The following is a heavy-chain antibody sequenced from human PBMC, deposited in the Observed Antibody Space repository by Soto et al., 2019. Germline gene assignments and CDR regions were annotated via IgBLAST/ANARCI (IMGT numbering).Heavy chain of an antibody. V-gene: IGHV1-69*08. CDR2: IIPILNSV. CDR1: GGTFSTYT. J-gene: IGHJ4*02. D-gene: IGHD4-17*01. Sequence: SVKVSCKASGGTFSTYTISWVRQAPGQGLEWMGRIIPILNSVNYAQKFQGRVTITADKSTSTAYMELSSLRSEDTAVYYCARTLYGDNVDYWGQGTLVTVSS. CDR3: ARTLYGDNVDY.